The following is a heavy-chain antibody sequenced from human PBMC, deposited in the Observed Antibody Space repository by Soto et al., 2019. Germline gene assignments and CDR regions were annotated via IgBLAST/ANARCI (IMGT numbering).Heavy chain of an antibody. CDR2: INAHSGGT. V-gene: IGHV1-2*02. Sequence: ASVKVSCKASGFSFTGYYIHWLRQAPGQGLEWMGWINAHSGGTEYAQKFQDRVTLTRDTSISTAYMTLSSLRSDDTAIYYCAKDLTRQLAYWLDPWGQGTQVTVSS. D-gene: IGHD6-6*01. CDR1: GFSFTGYY. CDR3: AKDLTRQLAYWLDP. J-gene: IGHJ5*02.